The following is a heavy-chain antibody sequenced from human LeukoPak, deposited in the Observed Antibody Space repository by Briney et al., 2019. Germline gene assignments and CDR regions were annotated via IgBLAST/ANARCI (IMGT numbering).Heavy chain of an antibody. CDR2: ISAYNGNT. CDR1: GYTFTSYG. J-gene: IGHJ4*02. D-gene: IGHD2-2*01. V-gene: IGHV1-18*01. Sequence: ASVKVSCKASGYTFTSYGISWVRQAPGQGLEWMGWISAYNGNTNYAQKLQGRVTMTTDTSTSTAYMELRSLRSDVTAVYYCARGPKTTLLPAAMSFWGQGTLVTVSS. CDR3: ARGPKTTLLPAAMSF.